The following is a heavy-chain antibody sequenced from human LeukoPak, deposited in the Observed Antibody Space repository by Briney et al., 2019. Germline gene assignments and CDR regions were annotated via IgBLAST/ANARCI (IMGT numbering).Heavy chain of an antibody. CDR3: ARGFDYYGSGSYSEAAYLGYYYYYGMDV. J-gene: IGHJ6*02. CDR1: GYTFTSYD. Sequence: ASVKVSCKASGYTFTSYDINWVRQATGQGLEWMGWMNPNSGNTGYAQKFQGRVTMTRNTSISTAYMELSSLRSEDTAVYYCARGFDYYGSGSYSEAAYLGYYYYYGMDVWGQGTTVTVSS. V-gene: IGHV1-8*01. D-gene: IGHD3-10*01. CDR2: MNPNSGNT.